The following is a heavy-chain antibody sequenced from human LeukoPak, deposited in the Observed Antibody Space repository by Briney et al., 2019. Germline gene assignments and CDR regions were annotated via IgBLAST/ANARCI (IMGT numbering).Heavy chain of an antibody. CDR2: FSYSGST. CDR1: GGSITTGTYY. V-gene: IGHV4-39*07. Sequence: SETLSLTCTVSGGSITTGTYYWGWIRQPPGKGLEWIVSFSYSGSTHYNPSLKSRVSMSEDTSKNPFSLKLSSLTAADTAVYYCARGKIAMVRGVYSPDWFDPWGQGTLVTVSS. J-gene: IGHJ5*02. CDR3: ARGKIAMVRGVYSPDWFDP. D-gene: IGHD3-10*01.